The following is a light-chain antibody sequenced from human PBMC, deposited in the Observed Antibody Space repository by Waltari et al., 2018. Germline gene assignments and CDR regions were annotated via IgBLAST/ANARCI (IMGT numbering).Light chain of an antibody. V-gene: IGLV3-19*01. CDR1: TLRRYY. Sequence: SSDLTQDPSVSVALGQTVRITCHGDTLRRYYASWYQKRPGQAPILVLYGPDNRPSGIPDRFSGSTSGNTASLTITGAQAEDEADYYCHSRETFSTRLFGGGTRLTV. CDR2: GPD. J-gene: IGLJ2*01. CDR3: HSRETFSTRL.